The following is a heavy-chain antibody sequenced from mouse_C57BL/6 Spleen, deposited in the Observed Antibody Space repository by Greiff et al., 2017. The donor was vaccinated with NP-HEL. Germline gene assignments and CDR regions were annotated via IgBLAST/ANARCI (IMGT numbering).Heavy chain of an antibody. J-gene: IGHJ2*01. D-gene: IGHD1-1*01. CDR1: GYTFTDYY. CDR2: INPNNGGT. Sequence: EVQLQQSGPELVKPGASVKISCKASGYTFTDYYMNWVKQSHGKSLEWIGDINPNNGGTSYNQKFKGKATLTVDKSSSTAYMELRSLTSEDSAVYYCARQSVYYYGSSPYFDYWGQGTTLTVSS. CDR3: ARQSVYYYGSSPYFDY. V-gene: IGHV1-26*01.